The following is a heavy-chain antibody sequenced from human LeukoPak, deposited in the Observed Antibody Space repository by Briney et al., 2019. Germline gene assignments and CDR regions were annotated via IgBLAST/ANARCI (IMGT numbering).Heavy chain of an antibody. CDR1: GFTFSLYW. CDR2: LNEDGSTA. Sequence: QPGGSLRLSCAASGFTFSLYWMHWVRQGPGKGLMWVSRLNEDGSTADYADSVKGRFTMSRDNAKGKVFLEMRGLTVGDTAIYFCVRERIYYSDLAYKERENFDPWGRGTLVTVSS. J-gene: IGHJ5*02. D-gene: IGHD1-26*01. CDR3: VRERIYYSDLAYKERENFDP. V-gene: IGHV3-74*01.